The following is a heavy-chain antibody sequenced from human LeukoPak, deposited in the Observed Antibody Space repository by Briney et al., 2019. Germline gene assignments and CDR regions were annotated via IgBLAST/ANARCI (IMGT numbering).Heavy chain of an antibody. Sequence: PGGSLRLSCADSGFTFSSYSMNWVRQAPGKGLEWVSSISSSSSYIYYADSVKGRFTISRDNAKNSLYLQMNSLRAEDTAVYYCAKDTPPSGSYFDYWGQGTLVTVSS. D-gene: IGHD1-26*01. CDR1: GFTFSSYS. CDR2: ISSSSSYI. CDR3: AKDTPPSGSYFDY. J-gene: IGHJ4*02. V-gene: IGHV3-21*01.